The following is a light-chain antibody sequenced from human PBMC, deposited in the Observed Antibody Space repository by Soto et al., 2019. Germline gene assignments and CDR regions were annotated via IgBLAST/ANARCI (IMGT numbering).Light chain of an antibody. CDR3: QQYHSYSRT. Sequence: DIQMTQSPSTLSASVGDRVTITCRASQSISSWLAWYQQKPGKAPKLLIYDASSLESGVPSRFSGSGSGTEFTLTISSLQHDDFATYYCQQYHSYSRTFGQGTKVDIK. CDR2: DAS. CDR1: QSISSW. J-gene: IGKJ1*01. V-gene: IGKV1-5*01.